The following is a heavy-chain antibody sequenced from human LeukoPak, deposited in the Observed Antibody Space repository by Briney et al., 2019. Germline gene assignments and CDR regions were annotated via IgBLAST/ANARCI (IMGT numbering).Heavy chain of an antibody. V-gene: IGHV3-23*01. Sequence: GGSLRPSCAASGFTFSSYAMSWVRQAPGKGLGWASAISGSGGSTYYADSVKGRFTISRDNSKNTLYLQMNSLRAEDTAVYYCAKDIAVAVYNWFDPWGQGTLVTVSS. CDR3: AKDIAVAVYNWFDP. D-gene: IGHD6-19*01. CDR2: ISGSGGST. CDR1: GFTFSSYA. J-gene: IGHJ5*02.